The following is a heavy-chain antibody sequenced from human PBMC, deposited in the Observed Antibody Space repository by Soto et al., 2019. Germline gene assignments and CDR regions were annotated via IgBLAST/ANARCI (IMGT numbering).Heavy chain of an antibody. CDR3: AKRLFAIVVVGGYDI. Sequence: GGSLRLSCAASGFTFSSYAMSWVRQAPGKGLEWVSDISGNGGSTYYADSVKGRFIISRDNSKNTLFLEMNSLRVEDTAVYYCAKRLFAIVVVGGYDIWGQGTKVTV. D-gene: IGHD5-18*01. CDR2: ISGNGGST. J-gene: IGHJ3*02. V-gene: IGHV3-23*01. CDR1: GFTFSSYA.